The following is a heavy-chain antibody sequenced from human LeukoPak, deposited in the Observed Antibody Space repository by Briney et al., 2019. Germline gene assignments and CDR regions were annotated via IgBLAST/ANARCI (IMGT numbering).Heavy chain of an antibody. Sequence: PGGSLRLSCAASGFTFSSYWMSWVRQAPGKGLEWVANIKQDGSEKYFVDSVKGRFTISKDNAKNSLCLQMNSLRAEDTAVYYCARSDASGYYDYWGQGTLVTVSS. CDR3: ARSDASGYYDY. D-gene: IGHD3-22*01. J-gene: IGHJ4*02. V-gene: IGHV3-7*01. CDR2: IKQDGSEK. CDR1: GFTFSSYW.